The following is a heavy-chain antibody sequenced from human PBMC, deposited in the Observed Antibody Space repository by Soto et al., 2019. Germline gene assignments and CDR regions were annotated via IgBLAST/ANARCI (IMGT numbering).Heavy chain of an antibody. CDR1: GYTFTSYG. V-gene: IGHV1-18*01. J-gene: IGHJ4*02. CDR2: ISAYNGNT. Sequence: QVQLVQSGAEVKKPGASVKVSCKASGYTFTSYGISWVRQAPGQGLEWMGWISAYNGNTNYAQKLQGRVTMTTDPSTSTAYMELRSLRSDDTAVYYCARDSYDFWSGYREPFDYWGQGTLVTVSS. CDR3: ARDSYDFWSGYREPFDY. D-gene: IGHD3-3*01.